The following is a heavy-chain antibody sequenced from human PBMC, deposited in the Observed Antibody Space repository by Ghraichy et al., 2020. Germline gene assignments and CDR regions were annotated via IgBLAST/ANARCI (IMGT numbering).Heavy chain of an antibody. Sequence: GGSLRLSCAASGFTFSSYWMSWVRQAPGKGLEWVANIKQDGSEKYYVDSVKGRFTISRDNAKNSLYLQMNSLRAEDTAVYYCASDGITGAPHFDYWGQGTLVTVSS. D-gene: IGHD1-20*01. V-gene: IGHV3-7*03. J-gene: IGHJ4*02. CDR3: ASDGITGAPHFDY. CDR1: GFTFSSYW. CDR2: IKQDGSEK.